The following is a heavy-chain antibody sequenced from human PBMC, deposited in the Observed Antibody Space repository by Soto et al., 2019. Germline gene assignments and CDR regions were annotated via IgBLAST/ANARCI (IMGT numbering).Heavy chain of an antibody. J-gene: IGHJ4*02. D-gene: IGHD6-13*01. CDR1: SAPVSSSTYT. CDR3: ASSHAGAHITAAVH. V-gene: IGHV4-39*07. Sequence: SETLSLTCTVSSAPVSSSTYTWGWIRQPPGKGLEWIGSIYYSGSTYYNPSLNSRVTISVDTSKNQLSLKLSSVTAADTAVYYCASSHAGAHITAAVHWGQGTLVTVSS. CDR2: IYYSGST.